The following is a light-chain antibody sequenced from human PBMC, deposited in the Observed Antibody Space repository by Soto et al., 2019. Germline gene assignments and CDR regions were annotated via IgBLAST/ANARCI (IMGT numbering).Light chain of an antibody. J-gene: IGKJ1*01. CDR3: QQYNSYPRT. V-gene: IGKV3-15*01. CDR1: QTISSW. Sequence: EILMTQSPATLSVSPGERATLSCRASQTISSWLAWYQQKPGQAPRLLIYGASTIATGIPSRFSGSGSGTEFTLTISSLQPEDFAVYYCQQYNSYPRTFGQGTKVDIK. CDR2: GAS.